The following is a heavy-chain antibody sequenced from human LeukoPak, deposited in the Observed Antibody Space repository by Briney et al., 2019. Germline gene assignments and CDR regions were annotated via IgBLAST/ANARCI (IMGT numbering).Heavy chain of an antibody. CDR2: ISYDESKK. CDR3: ARDSHAPDTVVVSCYFDS. J-gene: IGHJ4*02. Sequence: PGRSLRLSCAASGFTFRSYAMNWVRQAPGKGLEWLAVISYDESKKYYADSVQGRFTISRDNSKNTLYLQMNGLRAEDTAVYYCARDSHAPDTVVVSCYFDSWGQGTLVTVSS. CDR1: GFTFRSYA. V-gene: IGHV3-30-3*01. D-gene: IGHD5-18*01.